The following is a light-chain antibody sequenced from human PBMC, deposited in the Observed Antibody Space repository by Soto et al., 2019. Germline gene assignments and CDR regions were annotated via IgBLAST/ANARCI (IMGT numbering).Light chain of an antibody. CDR3: CSYAGSFSVI. J-gene: IGLJ2*01. CDR2: EDS. Sequence: QSALTQPACVSGSPGQSITISCTGTHSDVGSYNLVSWYQQHPGKAPKLIIYEDSKRPSGVSNRFSGSKSGYTASLTISGLEAEDEADYYCCSYAGSFSVIFGGGTQLTVL. V-gene: IGLV2-23*01. CDR1: HSDVGSYNL.